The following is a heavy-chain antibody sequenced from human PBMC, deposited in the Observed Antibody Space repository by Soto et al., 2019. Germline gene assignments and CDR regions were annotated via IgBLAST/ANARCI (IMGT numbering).Heavy chain of an antibody. CDR3: AREVVVVTAIPALKYFQH. J-gene: IGHJ1*01. CDR1: GYTFTSYY. Sequence: ASVKVSCKASGYTFTSYYMHWVRQAPGQGLEWMGIINPSGGSTSYAQKFQGRVTMTRDTSTSTVYMELSSLRSEDTAVYYCAREVVVVTAIPALKYFQHWGQGTLVTVSS. D-gene: IGHD2-21*02. CDR2: INPSGGST. V-gene: IGHV1-46*03.